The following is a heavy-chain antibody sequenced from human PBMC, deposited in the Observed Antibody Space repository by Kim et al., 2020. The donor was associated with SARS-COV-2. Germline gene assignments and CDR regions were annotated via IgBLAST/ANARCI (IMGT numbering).Heavy chain of an antibody. V-gene: IGHV1-2*02. CDR3: ARDSDPDY. Sequence: GDRKYAQKFQGRVSMTRDTSINTVYMDLSGLRSDDTAVYYCARDSDPDYWGQGTLVTVSS. J-gene: IGHJ4*02. CDR2: GDR.